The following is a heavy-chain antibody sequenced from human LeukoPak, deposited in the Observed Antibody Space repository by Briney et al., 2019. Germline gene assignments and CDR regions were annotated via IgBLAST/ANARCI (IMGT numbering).Heavy chain of an antibody. CDR3: ARDRGGAAAY. D-gene: IGHD3-16*01. CDR1: GFTFSDYY. CDR2: ISTSSSST. V-gene: IGHV3-11*05. Sequence: GGSLRLSCAASGFTFSDYYMSWLRQAPGKGLEWVSYISTSSSSTNYADPVKGRFTISRDNAKNSLFLQMNSLRAEDTAVYYCARDRGGAAAYWGQGTLVTVSS. J-gene: IGHJ4*02.